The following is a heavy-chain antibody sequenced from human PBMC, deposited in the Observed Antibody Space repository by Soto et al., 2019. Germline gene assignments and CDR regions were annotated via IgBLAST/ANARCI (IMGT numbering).Heavy chain of an antibody. CDR2: ISAYNGNT. V-gene: IGHV1-18*01. Sequence: ASVKVSCKASGYTFTSYGISWVRQAPGQGLEWMGWISAYNGNTNYAQKLQGRVTMTTDTSTSTAYMELRSLRSDDTAVYYCARVRWIQLWFEEGVFDYWGQGTLVTVSS. J-gene: IGHJ4*02. D-gene: IGHD5-18*01. CDR1: GYTFTSYG. CDR3: ARVRWIQLWFEEGVFDY.